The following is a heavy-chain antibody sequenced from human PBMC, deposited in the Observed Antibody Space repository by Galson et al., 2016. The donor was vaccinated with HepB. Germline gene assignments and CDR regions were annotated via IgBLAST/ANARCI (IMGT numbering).Heavy chain of an antibody. Sequence: ETLSLTCIVSGGSISSYYWSWIRQPPGKGLEWIGYIYYSGSTNHNPSLKSRVTISVDTSKNQFPLKLSSVTAADTAVYYCARAPLHDYYDSSGYYYGACDIWGQGTMVTVSS. V-gene: IGHV4-59*01. CDR3: ARAPLHDYYDSSGYYYGACDI. CDR1: GGSISSYY. CDR2: IYYSGST. D-gene: IGHD3-22*01. J-gene: IGHJ3*02.